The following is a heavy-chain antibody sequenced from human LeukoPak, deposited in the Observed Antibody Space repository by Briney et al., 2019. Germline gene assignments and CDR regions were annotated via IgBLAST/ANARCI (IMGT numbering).Heavy chain of an antibody. CDR3: ARGVSGYSYGSRFDY. CDR2: ISSSGNTI. Sequence: PGCSLRPSCAPSGSTFSDYYMSCIRQAPGEWLEWLSYISSSGNTIYYADSVKGRFTISRDNAKNSLYVHMNSLRDEDTAVYYCARGVSGYSYGSRFDYWGQGTLVTVSS. CDR1: GSTFSDYY. J-gene: IGHJ4*02. D-gene: IGHD5-18*01. V-gene: IGHV3-11*01.